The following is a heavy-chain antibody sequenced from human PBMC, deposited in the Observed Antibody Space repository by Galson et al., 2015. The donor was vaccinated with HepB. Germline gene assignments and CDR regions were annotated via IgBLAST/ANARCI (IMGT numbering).Heavy chain of an antibody. D-gene: IGHD1-26*01. J-gene: IGHJ4*02. V-gene: IGHV1-46*03. CDR1: GYTFTSYY. CDR3: ARVIVGASEEKRKLDY. Sequence: SVKVSCKASGYTFTSYYMYWVRQAPGQGLEWMGIINPTGGGTSYAQKFQGRVTVTRDTSTSTVYMELSSLRSEDTAVYYCARVIVGASEEKRKLDYWGQGTLVTVSS. CDR2: INPTGGGT.